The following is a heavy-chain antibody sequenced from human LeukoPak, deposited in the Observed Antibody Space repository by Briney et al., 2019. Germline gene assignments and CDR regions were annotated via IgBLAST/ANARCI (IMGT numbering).Heavy chain of an antibody. CDR1: GGSISSSSYY. CDR3: ARDKLGTRWFDP. D-gene: IGHD7-27*01. Sequence: SSETLSLTCTVSGGSISSSSYYWGWIRQPPGNGLEWIGSIYYSGSTYYNPSLKSRVTISVDTSKNQFSLKLSSVTAADTAVYYCARDKLGTRWFDPWGQGTLVTVSS. V-gene: IGHV4-39*07. J-gene: IGHJ5*02. CDR2: IYYSGST.